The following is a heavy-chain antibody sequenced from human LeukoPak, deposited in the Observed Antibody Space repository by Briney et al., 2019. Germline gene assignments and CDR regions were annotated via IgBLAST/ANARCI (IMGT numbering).Heavy chain of an antibody. J-gene: IGHJ4*02. Sequence: ASVKVSCKASGYTFTDYYVHWVRQAPGQGLEWMGWINPNSGNTHYAQRLQGRVTMTRDTSISTAYMELSRLRSEDTAVYYCATALADYWGQGTLVTVSS. CDR2: INPNSGNT. V-gene: IGHV1-2*02. CDR3: ATALADY. CDR1: GYTFTDYY.